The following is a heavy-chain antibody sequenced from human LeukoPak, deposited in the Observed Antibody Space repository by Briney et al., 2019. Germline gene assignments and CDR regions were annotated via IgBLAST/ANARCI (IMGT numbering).Heavy chain of an antibody. D-gene: IGHD3-22*01. CDR2: IYYSGST. CDR3: ARDPSGYFNY. CDR1: GGSISTYY. Sequence: SETLSLTCTVSGGSISTYYWTWIRQPPGKGLEWIGYIYYSGSTNYNPSLKSRVTISVDTSYNQFSLRLSSVTAADTAVYYCARDPSGYFNYWGQGTLATVSS. J-gene: IGHJ4*02. V-gene: IGHV4-59*01.